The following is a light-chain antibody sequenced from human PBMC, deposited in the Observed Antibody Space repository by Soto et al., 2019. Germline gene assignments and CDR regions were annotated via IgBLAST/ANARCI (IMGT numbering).Light chain of an antibody. V-gene: IGKV3-15*01. CDR3: QQYNNWPSWT. CDR1: QSVSSN. Sequence: EIVMTQSPATLSVSPGERATLSCRASQSVSSNLAWYQQKPGQAPRLLIYGASTRATGIPARFSGSGSGTELTLTISSLQSEDFAVDYCQQYNNWPSWTFGHGTKVEIK. CDR2: GAS. J-gene: IGKJ1*01.